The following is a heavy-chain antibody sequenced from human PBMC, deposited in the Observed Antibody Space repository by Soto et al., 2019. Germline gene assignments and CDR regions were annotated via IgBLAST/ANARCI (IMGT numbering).Heavy chain of an antibody. CDR2: ITSSSSYI. J-gene: IGHJ4*02. V-gene: IGHV3-21*01. CDR1: GFTSSLYS. D-gene: IGHD3-22*01. CDR3: VRARSTDSRPDY. Sequence: GGSLRLSCAASGFTSSLYSMIWVRQAPGKGLEWVASITSSSSYIYYEDSLKGRFTISRDNAKNSLFLQLDSLRAEDTAVYFCVRARSTDSRPDYWGQGTLVTVSS.